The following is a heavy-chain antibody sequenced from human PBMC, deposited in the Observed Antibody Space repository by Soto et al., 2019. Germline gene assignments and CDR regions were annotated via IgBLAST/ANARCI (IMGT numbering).Heavy chain of an antibody. J-gene: IGHJ4*02. CDR1: GFTFSSYG. CDR3: ARGTTTVTYYFDY. Sequence: GGSLRLSCAASGFTFSSYGMHWVRQAPGKGLEWVAVIWYDGSNKYYADSVKGRFTISRDNSKNTLYLQMNSLRAEDTAVYYCARGTTTVTYYFDYWGQGTLVTVS. CDR2: IWYDGSNK. D-gene: IGHD4-4*01. V-gene: IGHV3-33*01.